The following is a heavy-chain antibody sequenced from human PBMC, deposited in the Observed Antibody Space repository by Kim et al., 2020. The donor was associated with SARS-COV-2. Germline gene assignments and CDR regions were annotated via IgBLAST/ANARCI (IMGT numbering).Heavy chain of an antibody. V-gene: IGHV3-23*03. CDR3: AKEQYYYDSSGYYVGFGY. CDR2: IYSGGSST. D-gene: IGHD3-22*01. CDR1: GFTFSSYA. Sequence: GGSLRLSCAASGFTFSSYAMSWVRQAPGKGLEWVSVIYSGGSSTYYADSVKGRFTISRDNSKNTLYLQMNSLRAEDTAVYYCAKEQYYYDSSGYYVGFGYWGQGTLVTVSS. J-gene: IGHJ4*02.